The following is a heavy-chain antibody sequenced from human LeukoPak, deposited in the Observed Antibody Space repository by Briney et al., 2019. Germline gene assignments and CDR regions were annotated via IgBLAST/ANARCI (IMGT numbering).Heavy chain of an antibody. V-gene: IGHV4-39*01. CDR2: IYYSGST. D-gene: IGHD1-14*01. J-gene: IGHJ4*02. CDR3: ARHPPRGSVSVFDY. CDR1: GGSISSSSYY. Sequence: SETLSLTCTVSGGSISSSSYYWGWIRQPPGKGLEWIGSIYYSGSTYYNPSLKSRVTTSVDTSKNQFSLKLSSVTAADTAVYYCARHPPRGSVSVFDYWGQGTLVTVSS.